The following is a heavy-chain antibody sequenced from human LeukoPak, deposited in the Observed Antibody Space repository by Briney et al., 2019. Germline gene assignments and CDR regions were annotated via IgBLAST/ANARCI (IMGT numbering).Heavy chain of an antibody. D-gene: IGHD5-18*01. J-gene: IGHJ4*02. V-gene: IGHV1-18*01. CDR2: ISPYSGIT. CDR3: ARLDSYGSSQADY. CDR1: GYTFTIYA. Sequence: ASVTVSFKTSGYTFTIYAITWVRQAPGQGLEWMGWISPYSGITNYAQMLQGRVAMTTDTSTSTAYMELRSLRSDDTAMYYCARLDSYGSSQADYWGQGALVTVSS.